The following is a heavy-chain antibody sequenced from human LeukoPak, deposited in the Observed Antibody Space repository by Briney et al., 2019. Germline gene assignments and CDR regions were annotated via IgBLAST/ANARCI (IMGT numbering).Heavy chain of an antibody. D-gene: IGHD5-18*01. J-gene: IGHJ4*02. V-gene: IGHV4-59*01. Sequence: SETLSLTCTVSGDSISGYYWSWIRQPPGKGLEWIGNVYYSGGTNYNPSLKSRLTISVDTSTNQFSLKLSSVTAADTAVYYCARGGSYGYYWGQGTLVTVSS. CDR2: VYYSGGT. CDR1: GDSISGYY. CDR3: ARGGSYGYY.